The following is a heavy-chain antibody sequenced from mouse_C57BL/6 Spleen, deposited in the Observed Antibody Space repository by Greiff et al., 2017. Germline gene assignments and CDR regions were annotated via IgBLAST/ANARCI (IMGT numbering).Heavy chain of an antibody. Sequence: QVQLQQPGAELVMPGASVKLSCKASGFTFTSYWMHWVKQRPGQGLEWIGEIDPSDSYTNYNQTFKGKSTLTGDKSSSTAYMQLSSLTSEDSAVYYCARGGDYGSSYRYAMDYWGQGTSVTVSS. CDR3: ARGGDYGSSYRYAMDY. V-gene: IGHV1-69*01. J-gene: IGHJ4*01. CDR1: GFTFTSYW. D-gene: IGHD1-1*01. CDR2: IDPSDSYT.